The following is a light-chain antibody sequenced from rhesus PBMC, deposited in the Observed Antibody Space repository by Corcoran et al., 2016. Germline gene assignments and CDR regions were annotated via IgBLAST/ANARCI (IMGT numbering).Light chain of an antibody. CDR1: QGISSW. V-gene: IGKV1-21*01. Sequence: DIQMTQSPSSLSASVGDTVTITCRASQGISSWLAWYQHKPGKAPKLLIYKASGLQSGVPSRFSGSGSGTDFTLPISSLQPEDFATYYCRQYNSAPRTFGQGTKVAIK. CDR3: RQYNSAPRT. CDR2: KAS. J-gene: IGKJ1*01.